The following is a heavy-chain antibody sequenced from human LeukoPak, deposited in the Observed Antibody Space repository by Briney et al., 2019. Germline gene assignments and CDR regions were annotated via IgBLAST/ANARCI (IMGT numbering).Heavy chain of an antibody. CDR2: ISGSGGST. J-gene: IGHJ4*02. Sequence: GGSLRLSCAASGSTFSSYAMNWVRQAPEKGLEWVSGISGSGGSTYYADSVKGRFTISRDNSKNTLYLQMNSLRANDTAVYYCANSLGTLAGPSDYWGQGALVTVSS. D-gene: IGHD6-19*01. V-gene: IGHV3-23*01. CDR1: GSTFSSYA. CDR3: ANSLGTLAGPSDY.